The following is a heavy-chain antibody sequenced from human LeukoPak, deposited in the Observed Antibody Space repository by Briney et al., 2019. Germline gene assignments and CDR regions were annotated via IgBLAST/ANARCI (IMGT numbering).Heavy chain of an antibody. CDR1: GYTFTSYD. Sequence: ASVKVSCKGSGYTFTSYDINWVRQATGQGLEWMGWMNPNSGNTGYAQKFQGRVTMTRNTSISTAYMELSSLRSEDTAVYYCARGRLNNYGDPPFDYWGQRTLVTVSS. J-gene: IGHJ4*02. D-gene: IGHD4-17*01. CDR2: MNPNSGNT. CDR3: ARGRLNNYGDPPFDY. V-gene: IGHV1-8*01.